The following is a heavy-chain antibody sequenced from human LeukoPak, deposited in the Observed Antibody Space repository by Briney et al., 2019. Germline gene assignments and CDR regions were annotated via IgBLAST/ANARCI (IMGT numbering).Heavy chain of an antibody. Sequence: ASVKVSCKASGYTFTCYYMHWVRQAPGQGLEWMGWINPNSGGTNYAQKFQGRVTMTRDTSISTAYMELSRLRSDDTAVYYCARDPSTAMADPGYWFDPWGQGTLVTVSS. CDR2: INPNSGGT. CDR3: ARDPSTAMADPGYWFDP. V-gene: IGHV1-2*02. D-gene: IGHD5-18*01. CDR1: GYTFTCYY. J-gene: IGHJ5*02.